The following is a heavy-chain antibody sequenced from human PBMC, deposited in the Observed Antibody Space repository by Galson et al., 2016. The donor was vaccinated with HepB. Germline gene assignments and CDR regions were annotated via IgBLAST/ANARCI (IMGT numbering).Heavy chain of an antibody. CDR2: NSRENNRI. J-gene: IGHJ4*02. Sequence: SLRLSCAASGFTFSDYAMNWVRQAPGKGLEWISHNSRENNRIDYADSVKGRFTVSRDNGKNSLYLQMNSLRVEDTAVYYCVRDHDWAFDYWGQGPLVTVSS. CDR3: VRDHDWAFDY. D-gene: IGHD3-9*01. CDR1: GFTFSDYA. V-gene: IGHV3-48*01.